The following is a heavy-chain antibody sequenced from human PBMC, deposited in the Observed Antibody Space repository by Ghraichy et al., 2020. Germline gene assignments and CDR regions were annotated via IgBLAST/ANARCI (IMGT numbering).Heavy chain of an antibody. CDR3: TRGTNSYDSSDFDS. CDR2: IKSKTNGGTT. D-gene: IGHD3-22*01. Sequence: GESLNISCAASSFAFNYAWMNCVRQAPGKGLEWVGRIKSKTNGGTTEYAAPVKGRFTISREDSENTLYLQMNRLKTENTAVYYCTRGTNSYDSSDFDSWGQGTLVTVSS. V-gene: IGHV3-15*07. CDR1: SFAFNYAW. J-gene: IGHJ4*02.